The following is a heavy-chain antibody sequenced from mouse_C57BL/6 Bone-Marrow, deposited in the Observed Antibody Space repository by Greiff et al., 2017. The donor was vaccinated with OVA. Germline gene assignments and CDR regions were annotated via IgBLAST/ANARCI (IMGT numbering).Heavy chain of an antibody. V-gene: IGHV1-15*01. D-gene: IGHD1-1*02. Sequence: QVQLQQSGAELVRPGASVTLSCKASGYTFTDYEMHWVKQTPVHGLEWIGAIDPETGGTAYNQKFKGKAILTADKSSSTAYMGLRSLTSEDSAVYYCTRYGSGRNAMDYWGQGTSVTVSS. CDR3: TRYGSGRNAMDY. J-gene: IGHJ4*01. CDR2: IDPETGGT. CDR1: GYTFTDYE.